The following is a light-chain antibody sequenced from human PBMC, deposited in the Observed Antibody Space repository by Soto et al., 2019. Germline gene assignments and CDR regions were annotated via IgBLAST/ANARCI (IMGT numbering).Light chain of an antibody. CDR3: MQGLQTRT. V-gene: IGKV2-28*01. CDR2: LGS. CDR1: QSLLHSNGYNY. J-gene: IGKJ2*02. Sequence: DIVMTQSPLSLPVTPGEPASISCRSSQSLLHSNGYNYLDWYLQKPGQSPQLLIYLGSNRASGVPDRFSGSGSGTYFTLKISRVEAEDVGVYYCMQGLQTRTFGQGTKLLIK.